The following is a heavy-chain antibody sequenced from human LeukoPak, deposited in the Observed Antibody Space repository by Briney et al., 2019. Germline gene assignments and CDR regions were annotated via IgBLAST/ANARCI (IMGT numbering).Heavy chain of an antibody. CDR3: ARDSGTGSGMDV. D-gene: IGHD7-27*01. V-gene: IGHV3-33*01. Sequence: PGRSLRLSCAASGFTFSNYGIHWVRQAPAKGLEWVAVAWFEGHNQYYSDSVKGRFTISRDNSKNTVYLEMNSLRAEDTALYHCARDSGTGSGMDVWGQGTTVTVSS. J-gene: IGHJ6*01. CDR2: AWFEGHNQ. CDR1: GFTFSNYG.